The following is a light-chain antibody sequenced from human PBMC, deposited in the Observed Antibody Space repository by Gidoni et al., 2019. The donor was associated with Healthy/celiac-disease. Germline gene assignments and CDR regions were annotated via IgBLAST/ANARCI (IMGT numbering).Light chain of an antibody. CDR1: QSISSY. Sequence: DIQMTLSPSSLSPSVGDRATITCRASQSISSYLNWYQQKPGNAPKLLIYDASSLESGVPARFSGSGSGTDFTLTISSLQPEDFATYYCQQSCNTPSTTFGQGTKVEIK. CDR2: DAS. CDR3: QQSCNTPSTT. J-gene: IGKJ1*01. V-gene: IGKV1-39*01.